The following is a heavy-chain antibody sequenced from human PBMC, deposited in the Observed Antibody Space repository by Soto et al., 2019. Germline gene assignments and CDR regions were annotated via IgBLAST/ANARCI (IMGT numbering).Heavy chain of an antibody. J-gene: IGHJ4*02. CDR3: ARGGGYYYGSGSYYTSFDY. CDR2: IIPIFGTA. D-gene: IGHD3-10*01. V-gene: IGHV1-69*13. Sequence: SVKVSCKASGGTFSSYAISWVRQAPGQGLEWMGGIIPIFGTANYAQKFQGRVTITADESTSTAYMELSSLRSEDTAVYYCARGGGYYYGSGSYYTSFDYWGQGTLVTVSS. CDR1: GGTFSSYA.